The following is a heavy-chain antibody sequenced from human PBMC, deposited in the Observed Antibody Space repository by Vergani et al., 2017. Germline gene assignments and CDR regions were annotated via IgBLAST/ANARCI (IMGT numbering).Heavy chain of an antibody. CDR2: ISYDGSNK. CDR3: AKALFNMASGYAFDI. D-gene: IGHD6-25*01. V-gene: IGHV3-30*18. CDR1: GFTFSSYG. Sequence: QVQLVESGGGVVQPGRSLRLSCAASGFTFSSYGMHWVRQAPGKGLEWVAVISYDGSNKYYADSVKGRFTIARDNSKNTLYLQMNSLRAEDTAVYYCAKALFNMASGYAFDIWGQGTMVTVSS. J-gene: IGHJ3*02.